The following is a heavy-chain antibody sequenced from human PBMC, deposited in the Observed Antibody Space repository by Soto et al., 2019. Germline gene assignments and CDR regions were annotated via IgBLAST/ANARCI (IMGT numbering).Heavy chain of an antibody. CDR1: GFTFSSYA. CDR2: ISGSGGST. D-gene: IGHD2-15*01. V-gene: IGHV3-23*01. Sequence: EVQLLESGGGLVQPGGSLRLSCAASGFTFSSYAMSWVRQAPGKGLEWVSAISGSGGSTYYADSVKGRFTISRDNSKNTLYLQMNSLRAEDTAVYYCVGGSWYNYGMDVWGQGTRSPSP. J-gene: IGHJ6*02. CDR3: VGGSWYNYGMDV.